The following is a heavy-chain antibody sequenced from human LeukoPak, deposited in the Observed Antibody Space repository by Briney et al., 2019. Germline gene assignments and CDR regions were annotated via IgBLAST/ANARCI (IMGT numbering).Heavy chain of an antibody. V-gene: IGHV3-30-3*01. CDR1: GFTFSSYA. D-gene: IGHD3-9*01. CDR3: ARIPLFTIPFDY. Sequence: PGGSLRLSCAASGFTFSSYAMHWVRQAPGKGLEWVAVISYDGSNKYYADSVKGRFTISRDNSKNTLYLQMNSLRAEDTAVYYCARIPLFTIPFDYWGQGTLVTVSS. J-gene: IGHJ4*02. CDR2: ISYDGSNK.